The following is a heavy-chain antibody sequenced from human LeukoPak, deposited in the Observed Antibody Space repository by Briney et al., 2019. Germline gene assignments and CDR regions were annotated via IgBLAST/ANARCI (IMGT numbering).Heavy chain of an antibody. V-gene: IGHV3-23*01. CDR2: ISGSGGST. D-gene: IGHD3-22*01. Sequence: GGSLRLSCAASGFTFSSSAMSWVRQAPGKGLEWVSAISGSGGSTYYADSVKGRFTISRDNSKNTLYLQMNSLRAEDTAVYYCAKDVSSDYYDSSGYYNWGRGTLVTVSS. CDR1: GFTFSSSA. J-gene: IGHJ4*02. CDR3: AKDVSSDYYDSSGYYN.